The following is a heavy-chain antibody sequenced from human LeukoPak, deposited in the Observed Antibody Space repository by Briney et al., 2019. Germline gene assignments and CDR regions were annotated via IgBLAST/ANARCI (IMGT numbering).Heavy chain of an antibody. D-gene: IGHD6-19*01. V-gene: IGHV3-21*01. J-gene: IGHJ4*02. CDR2: ISSSSSYI. CDR1: GFTSSSYS. CDR3: ARDVTVAEDY. Sequence: GGSLRLSCAASGFTSSSYSMNWVRQAPGKGLEWVSSISSSSSYIYYADSVKGRFTISRDNAKNSLYLQKNSLRAEDTAVYYCARDVTVAEDYWGQGTLVTVSS.